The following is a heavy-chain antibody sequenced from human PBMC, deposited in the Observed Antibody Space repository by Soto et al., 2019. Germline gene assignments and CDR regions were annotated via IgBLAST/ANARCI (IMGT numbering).Heavy chain of an antibody. V-gene: IGHV4-59*01. Sequence: QVQLQESGPGLVKPSETLSLTCTVSGGSISSNYWSWIRQPPGKGLEWIGYIYYSGSTNYNPSLKSRVTISVDTSKNQFSPKLSSVTAADTAVYYCARDSYCGGDCWRWFDPGGQGTLVTVSS. J-gene: IGHJ5*02. D-gene: IGHD2-21*02. CDR2: IYYSGST. CDR3: ARDSYCGGDCWRWFDP. CDR1: GGSISSNY.